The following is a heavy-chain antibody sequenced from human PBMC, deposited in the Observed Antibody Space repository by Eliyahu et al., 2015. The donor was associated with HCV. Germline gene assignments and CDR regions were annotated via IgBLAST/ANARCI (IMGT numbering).Heavy chain of an antibody. D-gene: IGHD3-3*01. CDR1: GXSISGFY. V-gene: IGHV4-59*08. Sequence: QVQLQESGPGLVKPSETLSLTCSVSGXSISGFYWSWIRQPPGKGLEWIGYIYSSGRTNYNPSLRSRVALSVDTSKNQVSLKLRSVTAADSAVFYCARHGPGFTSAFDIWGQGTMVTVSS. J-gene: IGHJ3*02. CDR2: IYSSGRT. CDR3: ARHGPGFTSAFDI.